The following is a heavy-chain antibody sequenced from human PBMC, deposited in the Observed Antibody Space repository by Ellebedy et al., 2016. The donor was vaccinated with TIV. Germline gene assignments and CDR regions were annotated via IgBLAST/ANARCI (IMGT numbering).Heavy chain of an antibody. J-gene: IGHJ4*02. CDR3: ARFRSSGDPLLDY. CDR2: IKQDGSEK. V-gene: IGHV3-7*03. CDR1: GFTFSSYW. D-gene: IGHD2-21*02. Sequence: GESLKISCAASGFTFSSYWMSWVRQAPGKGLDWVANIKQDGSEKYYADSVKGRFTISRDSAKNSLYLQMNSLRGEDTAVYYCARFRSSGDPLLDYWGQGTLVIVSS.